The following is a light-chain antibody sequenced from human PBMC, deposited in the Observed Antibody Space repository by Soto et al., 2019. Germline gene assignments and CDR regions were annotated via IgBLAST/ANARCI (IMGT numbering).Light chain of an antibody. J-gene: IGLJ2*01. Sequence: QAVVTQEPSLTVSPGGTLTLTCGSSTGAVTSGHYPYWFQQKPGQAPRTLIYDTNNKHSWTPARFSGSLLGGKTALTLSGAQPEDEAHYYCMISSGRGVVFGGGTKVTVL. V-gene: IGLV7-46*01. CDR2: DTN. CDR3: MISSGRGVV. CDR1: TGAVTSGHY.